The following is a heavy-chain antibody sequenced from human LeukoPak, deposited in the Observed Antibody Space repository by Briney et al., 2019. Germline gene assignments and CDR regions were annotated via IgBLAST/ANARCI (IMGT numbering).Heavy chain of an antibody. V-gene: IGHV3-7*01. CDR1: GSTFSSYW. CDR2: IKQDGSEK. J-gene: IGHJ2*01. Sequence: GGSLRLSCAASGSTFSSYWMSWVRQAPGKGLEWVANIKQDGSEKYYVDSVKGRFTISRDNAKNSLYLQMNSLRAEDTAVYYCARGLGDIVLMVYAYRQWYFDLWGRGTLVTVSS. D-gene: IGHD2-8*01. CDR3: ARGLGDIVLMVYAYRQWYFDL.